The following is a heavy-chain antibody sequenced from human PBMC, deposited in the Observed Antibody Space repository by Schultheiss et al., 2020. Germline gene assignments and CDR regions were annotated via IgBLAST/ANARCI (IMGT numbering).Heavy chain of an antibody. CDR1: GFTFSSYE. J-gene: IGHJ4*02. CDR3: ASYVGSETIDY. CDR2: ISNRGSTI. D-gene: IGHD3-10*01. Sequence: GGSLRLSCAASGFTFSSYEMNWVRQAPGKGLEWVSYISNRGSTIYYADSVKGRFTISRDNAKNSLYLQMNSLRAEDTAVYYCASYVGSETIDYWGQGTLVTVSS. V-gene: IGHV3-48*03.